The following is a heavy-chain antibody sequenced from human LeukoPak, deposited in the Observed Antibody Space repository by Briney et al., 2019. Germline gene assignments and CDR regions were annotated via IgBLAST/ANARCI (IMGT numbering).Heavy chain of an antibody. CDR2: ISGSGGST. V-gene: IGHV3-23*01. Sequence: QPGGSLRLSCAASGFTFSSYAMSWVRQAPGKGLEWVSAISGSGGSTYYADSVKGRFTISRDNSKNTLYLQMNSLRAEDTAVYYCAKDATYYDFWSGYPNPGYYMDVWGKGTTVTVSS. CDR1: GFTFSSYA. CDR3: AKDATYYDFWSGYPNPGYYMDV. J-gene: IGHJ6*03. D-gene: IGHD3-3*01.